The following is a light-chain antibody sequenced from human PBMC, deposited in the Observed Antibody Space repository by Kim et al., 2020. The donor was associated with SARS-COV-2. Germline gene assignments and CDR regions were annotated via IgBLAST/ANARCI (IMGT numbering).Light chain of an antibody. V-gene: IGKV4-1*01. CDR3: QQYYTTPPT. J-gene: IGKJ4*01. CDR2: WAS. Sequence: RATINCKSSQSVLYRSNNKIYLAWYQQKPGQPPKLLVYWASTRESGVPDRFSGSGSGTDFTLTISSLQAEDVAVYYCQQYYTTPPTFGGGTKLEI. CDR1: QSVLYRSNNKIY.